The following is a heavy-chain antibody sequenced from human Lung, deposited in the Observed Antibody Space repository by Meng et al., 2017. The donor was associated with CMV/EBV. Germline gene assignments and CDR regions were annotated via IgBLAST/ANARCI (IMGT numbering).Heavy chain of an antibody. CDR1: GDSISSNKW. D-gene: IGHD6-19*01. CDR2: IYHSGST. J-gene: IGHJ2*01. CDR3: ARDSPIEVAGTGYFDF. Sequence: QVQLQELGPGLVKPSGTLSLTCAVAGDSISSNKWWSWVRQPPGKRLEWIGEIYHSGSTNYNPSLKSRVTMSVDKSKNQFSLNLTSVTAADTAVYYCARDSPIEVAGTGYFDFWGRGTLVTVSS. V-gene: IGHV4-4*02.